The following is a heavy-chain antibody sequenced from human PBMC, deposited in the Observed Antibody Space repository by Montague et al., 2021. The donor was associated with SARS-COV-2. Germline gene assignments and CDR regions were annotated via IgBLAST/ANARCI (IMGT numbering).Heavy chain of an antibody. CDR2: ISGSYGST. Sequence: SLRLSCAASGFTFSSYAMSWVRQAPGKGPEWVSAISGSYGSTYYADSVKGRFTISRDNSKNTLYLQMNSLRAEDTAVYYCAKDWGSLRYFDWLRDDAFDIWGQGTMVTVSS. CDR1: GFTFSSYA. D-gene: IGHD3-9*01. CDR3: AKDWGSLRYFDWLRDDAFDI. V-gene: IGHV3-23*01. J-gene: IGHJ3*02.